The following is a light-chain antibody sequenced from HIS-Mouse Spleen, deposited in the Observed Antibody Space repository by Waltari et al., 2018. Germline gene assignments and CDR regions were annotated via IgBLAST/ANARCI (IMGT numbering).Light chain of an antibody. V-gene: IGLV2-23*01. CDR3: CSYAGSSTFVV. Sequence: SALTQPASVSGSPGQSITISSTGTSSDVWSYNLVPWYQQHPGKAPKLMIYEGSQRPSGVSNRISGSKSGNTASLTISGLQAEDEADYYCCSYAGSSTFVVFGGGTKLTVL. J-gene: IGLJ2*01. CDR2: EGS. CDR1: SSDVWSYNL.